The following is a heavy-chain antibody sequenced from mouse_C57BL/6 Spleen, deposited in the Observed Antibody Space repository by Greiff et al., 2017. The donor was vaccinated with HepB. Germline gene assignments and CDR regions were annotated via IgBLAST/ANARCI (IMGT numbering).Heavy chain of an antibody. V-gene: IGHV5-6*01. CDR3: ARRGDYDDGEYYAMDY. CDR1: GFTFSSYG. Sequence: EVHLVESGGDLVKPGGSLKLSCAASGFTFSSYGMSWVRQTPDKRLEWVATISSGGSYTYYPDSVKGRFTISRDNAKNTLYLQMSSLKSEDTAMYYCARRGDYDDGEYYAMDYWGQGTSVTVSS. J-gene: IGHJ4*01. D-gene: IGHD2-4*01. CDR2: ISSGGSYT.